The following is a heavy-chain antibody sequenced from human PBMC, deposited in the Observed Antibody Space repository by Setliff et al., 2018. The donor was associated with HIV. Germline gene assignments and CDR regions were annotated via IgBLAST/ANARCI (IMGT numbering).Heavy chain of an antibody. J-gene: IGHJ3*02. D-gene: IGHD3-9*01. V-gene: IGHV5-51*01. CDR2: IYPGGSDT. Sequence: PGESLKISCKGSGYSFTNYWIAWVRQMPGRGLEWMGIIYPGGSDTRYSPSFQGQVTISADKSISTAYLQWSSLKASDTAMYYCARQGDYHILTGYYSGPHDAFDIWGQGTMVTVSS. CDR1: GYSFTNYW. CDR3: ARQGDYHILTGYYSGPHDAFDI.